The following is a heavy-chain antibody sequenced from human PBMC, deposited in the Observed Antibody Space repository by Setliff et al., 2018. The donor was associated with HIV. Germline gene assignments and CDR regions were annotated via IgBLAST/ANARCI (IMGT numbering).Heavy chain of an antibody. CDR3: AREVWEWLSFDY. Sequence: ASVKVSCKISGYTLTELSIHWVRQAPGKGLEWMANFDPEDGETFYAQKFQGRLTMTEDKSTSTAYMELRSLRSDDTAVYYCAREVWEWLSFDYWGQGTLVTVSS. CDR1: GYTLTELS. V-gene: IGHV1-24*01. J-gene: IGHJ4*02. D-gene: IGHD3-3*01. CDR2: FDPEDGET.